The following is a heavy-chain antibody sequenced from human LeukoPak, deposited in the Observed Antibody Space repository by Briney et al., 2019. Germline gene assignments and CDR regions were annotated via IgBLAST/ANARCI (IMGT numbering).Heavy chain of an antibody. V-gene: IGHV1-69*05. J-gene: IGHJ4*02. D-gene: IGHD3-22*01. CDR1: GGTFSSYA. CDR3: ASHYYDSSGYPY. CDR2: IDPIFGTA. Sequence: SVKVSCKASGGTFSSYAISWVRQAPGQGLEWMGRIDPIFGTANYAQKFQGRVTITTDESTSTAYMELSSLRSEDTAVYYCASHYYDSSGYPYWGQGTLVTVSS.